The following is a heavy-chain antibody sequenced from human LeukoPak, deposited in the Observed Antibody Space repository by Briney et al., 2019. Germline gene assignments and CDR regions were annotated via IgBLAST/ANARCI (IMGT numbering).Heavy chain of an antibody. J-gene: IGHJ5*02. CDR1: GGSISSSSYY. CDR2: IYYSGST. Sequence: MSSETPSLTCTVSGGSISSSSYYWGWIRQPPGKGLEWIGSIYYSGSTYYNPSLKSRVTISVDTSKNQFSLKLSSVTAADTAVYYCAREGALVVAGTGHWFDPWGQGTLVTVSS. V-gene: IGHV4-39*07. CDR3: AREGALVVAGTGHWFDP. D-gene: IGHD6-19*01.